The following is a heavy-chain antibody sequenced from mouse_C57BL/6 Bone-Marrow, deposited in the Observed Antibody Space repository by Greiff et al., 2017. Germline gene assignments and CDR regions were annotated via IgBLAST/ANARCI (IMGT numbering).Heavy chain of an antibody. Sequence: QVQLQQSGAELMKSGASVKLSCKATGYTFTGYWLEWVKQRPGHGLEWIGEILPGSGSTNYNEKLKGKATFTADTSSNTAYMQLTSLTTENSAIYYCARLQELDAMDYWGQGTSVTVSS. V-gene: IGHV1-9*01. J-gene: IGHJ4*01. CDR2: ILPGSGST. CDR3: ARLQELDAMDY. D-gene: IGHD4-1*01. CDR1: GYTFTGYW.